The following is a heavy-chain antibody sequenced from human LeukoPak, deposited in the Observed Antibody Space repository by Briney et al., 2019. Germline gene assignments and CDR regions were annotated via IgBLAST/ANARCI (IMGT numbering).Heavy chain of an antibody. Sequence: GGSLRLSCAASGFTFSSYSMSWVRQAPGKGLEWVSVISGSGGDTFYADSVKGRFNISRDNSKNTLYLQMNSLRVEDTAVYYCAGLNWFDPWGQGTLVTVSS. D-gene: IGHD3/OR15-3a*01. V-gene: IGHV3-23*01. CDR1: GFTFSSYS. CDR3: AGLNWFDP. J-gene: IGHJ5*02. CDR2: ISGSGGDT.